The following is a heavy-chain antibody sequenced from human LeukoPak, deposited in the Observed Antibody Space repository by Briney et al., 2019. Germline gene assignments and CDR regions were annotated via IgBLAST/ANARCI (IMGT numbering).Heavy chain of an antibody. V-gene: IGHV1-2*04. Sequence: GASVKVSCKASGYTFTGYYMHWVRQAPGQGLEWMGWINPNSGGTNYAQKFQGWVTMTRDTSISTAYMELSRLRSGDTAVYYCARRGYCSGGSCYSSAFDIWGKGTMVPVSS. CDR2: INPNSGGT. J-gene: IGHJ3*02. CDR3: ARRGYCSGGSCYSSAFDI. D-gene: IGHD2-15*01. CDR1: GYTFTGYY.